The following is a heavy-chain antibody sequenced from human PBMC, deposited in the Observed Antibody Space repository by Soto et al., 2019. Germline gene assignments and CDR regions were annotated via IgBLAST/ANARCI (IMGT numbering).Heavy chain of an antibody. CDR1: GYTFTSYA. Sequence: QVQVVQSGAEVKKPGASVKVSCKASGYTFTSYAMHWVRQAPGQRLEWMGWINPGNGNTKNSQKFQGRVTITRDTFASTAYMELSSLRSEDTAVYYCAGGASSVTTFYFDLWGRGTLVTVSS. CDR3: AGGASSVTTFYFDL. D-gene: IGHD4-17*01. CDR2: INPGNGNT. V-gene: IGHV1-3*01. J-gene: IGHJ2*01.